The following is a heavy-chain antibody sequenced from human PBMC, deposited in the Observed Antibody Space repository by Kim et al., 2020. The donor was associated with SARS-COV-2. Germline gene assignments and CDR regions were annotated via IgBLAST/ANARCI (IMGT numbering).Heavy chain of an antibody. CDR3: ARVTIFGVVIIEPGGMDV. CDR1: GYTFTSYG. V-gene: IGHV1-18*04. J-gene: IGHJ6*02. CDR2: ISAYNGNT. Sequence: ASVKVSCKASGYTFTSYGISWVRQAPGQGLEWMGWISAYNGNTNYAQKLQGRVTMTTDTSTSTAYMELRSLRSDDTAVYYCARVTIFGVVIIEPGGMDVWGQGTTVTVSS. D-gene: IGHD3-3*01.